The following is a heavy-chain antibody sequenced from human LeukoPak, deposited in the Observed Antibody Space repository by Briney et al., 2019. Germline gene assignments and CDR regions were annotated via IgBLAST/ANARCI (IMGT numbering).Heavy chain of an antibody. D-gene: IGHD4-17*01. J-gene: IGHJ4*02. V-gene: IGHV3-21*01. CDR1: GFTFSSYS. Sequence: GGSLRLSCAASGFTFSSYSMNWVRQAPGKGLEWVSSISSSSSYIYYANAVKGRFTISRDNAKNSLYLQMNSLRAEDTAVYYCAKDSAGGIYTVTTRGIDYWGQGTLVTVSS. CDR2: ISSSSSYI. CDR3: AKDSAGGIYTVTTRGIDY.